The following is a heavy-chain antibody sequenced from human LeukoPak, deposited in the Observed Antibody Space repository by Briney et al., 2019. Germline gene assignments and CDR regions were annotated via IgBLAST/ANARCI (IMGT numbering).Heavy chain of an antibody. V-gene: IGHV3-48*02. CDR3: ARTGNLDY. CDR1: GFTFNNYA. CDR2: ISSSSTTI. J-gene: IGHJ4*02. Sequence: GGSLRLSCAASGFTFNNYAMHWVRQAPGKGLEWVSYISSSSTTIHYADSVKGRFTISRDNAKNSLYLQMNSLRDEDTAVYYCARTGNLDYWGQEPLVTVS.